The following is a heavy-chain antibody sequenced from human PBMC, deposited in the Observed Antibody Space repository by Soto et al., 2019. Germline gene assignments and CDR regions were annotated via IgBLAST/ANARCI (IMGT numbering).Heavy chain of an antibody. Sequence: EVQLVQSGAEVKKPGESLKISCKGSGYSFTNYWIDWVRQMPGKGLEWMGIIFPSDSDTRYSPSFQGQVTISADKSISTAYVHWSSLKATDTAMYYCARLESLYSSASFWGQGTLVTVSS. J-gene: IGHJ4*02. CDR2: IFPSDSDT. D-gene: IGHD6-19*01. CDR3: ARLESLYSSASF. CDR1: GYSFTNYW. V-gene: IGHV5-51*03.